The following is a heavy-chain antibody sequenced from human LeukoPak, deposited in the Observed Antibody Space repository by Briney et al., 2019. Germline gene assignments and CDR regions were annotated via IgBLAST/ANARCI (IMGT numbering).Heavy chain of an antibody. Sequence: ASVKGSCKASGYTFTSYDINWVRQATGQGLEWMGWMNPNSGNTGYAQKFQGRVTMTRNTSISTAYMELSSLRSEDTAVYYCARVSEERRGYSSSWPYWYFDLWGRGTLVTVPS. J-gene: IGHJ2*01. CDR1: GYTFTSYD. V-gene: IGHV1-8*01. D-gene: IGHD6-13*01. CDR2: MNPNSGNT. CDR3: ARVSEERRGYSSSWPYWYFDL.